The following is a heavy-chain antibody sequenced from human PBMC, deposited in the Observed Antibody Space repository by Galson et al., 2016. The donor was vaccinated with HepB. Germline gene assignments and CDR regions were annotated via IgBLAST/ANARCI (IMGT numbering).Heavy chain of an antibody. CDR1: GFTFNKYG. J-gene: IGHJ4*02. CDR2: ISYDGRNE. Sequence: SLRLSCAASGFTFNKYGMHWVRQAPDKGLEWVAVISYDGRNEYYGDSVKGRFTISTDNSKNSVYLQINSLRAEDTAVYYCAKGWVEWLVQDHFDHWGQGTLVTVSP. CDR3: AKGWVEWLVQDHFDH. V-gene: IGHV3-30*18. D-gene: IGHD6-19*01.